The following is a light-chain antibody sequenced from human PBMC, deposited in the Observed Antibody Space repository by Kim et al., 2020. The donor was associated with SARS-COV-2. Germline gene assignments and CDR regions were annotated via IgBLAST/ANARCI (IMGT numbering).Light chain of an antibody. J-gene: IGKJ4*01. CDR2: MAS. CDR1: QSISRW. V-gene: IGKV1-5*03. CDR3: QQYNIYSLLT. Sequence: SVGDRVTITCRASQSISRWLAWYQQKPGQAPTLLIYMASTFETGVSSRFSGSGSGTEFTLTISSLQPDDLATYYCQQYNIYSLLTFGGGTKVDIK.